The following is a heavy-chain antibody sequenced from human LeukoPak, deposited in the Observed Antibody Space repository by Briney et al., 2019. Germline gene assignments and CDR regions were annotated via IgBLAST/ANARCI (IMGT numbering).Heavy chain of an antibody. D-gene: IGHD3-10*01. CDR2: IYHSGST. J-gene: IGHJ4*02. CDR3: ARVGAMVRGVIFWEFDY. CDR1: GGSISSSNC. Sequence: SGTLSLTCAVSGGSISSSNCWSWVRQPPGKGLEWIGEIYHSGSTNYNPSLKSRVTISVDKSKNQFSLKLSSVTAADTAVYYCARVGAMVRGVIFWEFDYWGQGTLVTVSS. V-gene: IGHV4-4*02.